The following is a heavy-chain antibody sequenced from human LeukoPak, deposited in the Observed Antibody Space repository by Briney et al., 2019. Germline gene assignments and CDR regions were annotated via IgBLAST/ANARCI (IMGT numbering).Heavy chain of an antibody. CDR3: AKEQLDDSSGYKDY. CDR1: GFSVRSYA. V-gene: IGHV3-23*01. CDR2: ISGSGGST. D-gene: IGHD3-22*01. J-gene: IGHJ4*02. Sequence: GGSLRLSCAASGFSVRSYAMSWVRQAPGKGLEWVSSISGSGGSTYNADSVKGRFTISRDNSKNTLYLQMNSLRAEDTAVYYCAKEQLDDSSGYKDYWGQGTLVTVSS.